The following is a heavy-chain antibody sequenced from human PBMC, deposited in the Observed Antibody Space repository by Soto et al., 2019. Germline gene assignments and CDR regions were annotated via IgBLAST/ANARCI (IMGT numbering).Heavy chain of an antibody. J-gene: IGHJ6*02. Sequence: PGGSLRLSCAASGFTFSGYGMHWVRQAPGKGLEWVAVISYDGSNKYYADSVKGRFTISRDNSKNTLYLQMNSLRAEDTAVYYCAKDLGGXCSSTSCSYTPRYYGMDVWGQGTTVTVS. CDR2: ISYDGSNK. CDR3: AKDLGGXCSSTSCSYTPRYYGMDV. D-gene: IGHD2-2*01. CDR1: GFTFSGYG. V-gene: IGHV3-30*18.